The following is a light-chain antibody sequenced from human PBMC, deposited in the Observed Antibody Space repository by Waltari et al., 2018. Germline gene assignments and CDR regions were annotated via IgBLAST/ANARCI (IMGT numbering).Light chain of an antibody. V-gene: IGLV2-14*01. CDR1: SSEIGSHYR. J-gene: IGLJ2*01. Sequence: QSALTQPASVSGSPGQSITISCSGRSSEIGSHYRVCWYQQPPGRAPKLLVFEVANRPSGVSSRFSGSKSGNTAYLTISGLQPEDECDYYCSSYTDNKVLFGGGTKVTVL. CDR2: EVA. CDR3: SSYTDNKVL.